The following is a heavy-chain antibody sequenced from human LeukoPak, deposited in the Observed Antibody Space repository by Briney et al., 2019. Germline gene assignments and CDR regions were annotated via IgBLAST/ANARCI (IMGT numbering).Heavy chain of an antibody. CDR3: ARGRDGGNYTPLDY. D-gene: IGHD4-23*01. Sequence: SETLSLTCTVSGGSISSYYWSWIRQPPGKGLEWIGYIYYSGSTNYNPSLKSRVTISVDTPKNQFSLKLSSVTAADTAVYYCARGRDGGNYTPLDYWGQGTLVTVSS. J-gene: IGHJ4*02. CDR2: IYYSGST. CDR1: GGSISSYY. V-gene: IGHV4-59*01.